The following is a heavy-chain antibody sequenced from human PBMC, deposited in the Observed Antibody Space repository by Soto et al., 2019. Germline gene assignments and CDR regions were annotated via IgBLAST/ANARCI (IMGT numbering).Heavy chain of an antibody. CDR2: ISSSSSYI. Sequence: GGSLRLSCAASGFTFSSYSMNWVRQAPGKGLEWVSSISSSSSYIYYADSVKGRFTISRDNAKNSLYLQMNSLRAEDTAVYYWAGGAEVLRFWGWPRGGGYYYMDVWGKGTTVTVSS. CDR1: GFTFSSYS. CDR3: AGGAEVLRFWGWPRGGGYYYMDV. D-gene: IGHD3-3*01. J-gene: IGHJ6*03. V-gene: IGHV3-21*01.